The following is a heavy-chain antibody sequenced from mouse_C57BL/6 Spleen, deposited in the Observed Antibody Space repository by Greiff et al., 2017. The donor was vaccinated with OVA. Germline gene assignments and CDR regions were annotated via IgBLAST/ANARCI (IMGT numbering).Heavy chain of an antibody. CDR2: IHPNSGST. D-gene: IGHD1-1*01. J-gene: IGHJ3*01. Sequence: VQLQQPGAELVKPGASVKLSCKASGYTFTSYWLHWVKQRPGPGLEWIGMIHPNSGSTNYNETFKSKATLTVDKSSSTAYMQLSSLTSEDSAVYYCAYGSSSAWFAYWGQGTLVTVSA. V-gene: IGHV1-64*01. CDR3: AYGSSSAWFAY. CDR1: GYTFTSYW.